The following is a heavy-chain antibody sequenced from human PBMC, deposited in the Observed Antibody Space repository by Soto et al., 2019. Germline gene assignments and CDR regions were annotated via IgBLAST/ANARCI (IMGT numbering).Heavy chain of an antibody. CDR2: ISSSSSYI. J-gene: IGHJ3*02. CDR3: ARDNGYRHAFDI. V-gene: IGHV3-21*01. Sequence: EVQLVESGGGLVKPGGSLRLSCAASGFTFSSYSMNWVRQAPGKGLEWVSSISSSSSYIYYADSVKGRFIISRDNAKNSLYLQMNSLRAEDTAVYYCARDNGYRHAFDIWGQGTMVTVSS. CDR1: GFTFSSYS. D-gene: IGHD5-12*01.